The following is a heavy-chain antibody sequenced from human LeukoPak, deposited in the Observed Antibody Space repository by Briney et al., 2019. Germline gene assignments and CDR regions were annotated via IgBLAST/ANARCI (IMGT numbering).Heavy chain of an antibody. D-gene: IGHD2-21*01. CDR3: ARQVRGEGRGGFDP. Sequence: GGSLRLSCAASGLTVSNSYMSWLRPAPGKGLEWVSVLYSAGYISYADSVKGRFTISRDESKNTLYLQMDSLRAEDTAVYYCARQVRGEGRGGFDPWGRGTLVTVSS. CDR1: GLTVSNSY. CDR2: LYSAGYI. J-gene: IGHJ5*02. V-gene: IGHV3-53*01.